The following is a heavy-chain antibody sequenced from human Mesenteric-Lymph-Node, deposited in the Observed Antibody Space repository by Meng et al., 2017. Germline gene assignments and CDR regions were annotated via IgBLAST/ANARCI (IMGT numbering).Heavy chain of an antibody. CDR1: GGSVSSGSYY. V-gene: IGHV4-61*01. D-gene: IGHD6-19*01. Sequence: SETLSLTCTVSGGSVSSGSYYWSWIRQPPGKGLEWIGYIYYSGSTNYNPSLKSRVTISVDTSKNQFSLKLSPVTAADTAVYYCARDRTGSEGFDYWGQGTLVTVSS. CDR2: IYYSGST. CDR3: ARDRTGSEGFDY. J-gene: IGHJ4*02.